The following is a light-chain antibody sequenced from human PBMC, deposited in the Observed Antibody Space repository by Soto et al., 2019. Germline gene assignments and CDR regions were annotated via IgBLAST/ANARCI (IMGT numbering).Light chain of an antibody. J-gene: IGKJ2*01. V-gene: IGKV1-17*01. CDR3: LQHDSFPYT. CDR1: QDVRSD. CDR2: AAS. Sequence: DIQMTQSRSSLSASVGHTVTITCRASQDVRSDLGWYQHKPGKAPKRLIYAASRLQGGVPSRFSGSGSGTELTLTIGRLQPEDSATYYCLQHDSFPYTFGQGTRLEI.